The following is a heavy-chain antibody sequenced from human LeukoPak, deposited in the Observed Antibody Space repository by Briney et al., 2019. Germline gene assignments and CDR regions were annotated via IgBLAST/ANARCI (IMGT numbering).Heavy chain of an antibody. Sequence: PGGSLRLSCAASGFTFSTYSMNWVRQAPGQGLEWVSSISRSSDYIYYSDSVKGRFTVSRDNAKNSLYLQMNSLRAEDTAVYYCAKGPLRLGELSFIPLDYWGQGTLVTVSS. V-gene: IGHV3-21*01. CDR2: ISRSSDYI. D-gene: IGHD3-16*02. CDR1: GFTFSTYS. CDR3: AKGPLRLGELSFIPLDY. J-gene: IGHJ4*02.